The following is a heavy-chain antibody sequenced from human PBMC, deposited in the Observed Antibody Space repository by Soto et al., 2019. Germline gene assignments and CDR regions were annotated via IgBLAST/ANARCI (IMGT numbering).Heavy chain of an antibody. CDR1: GGSISSSNW. CDR3: ARAEEYYDILTGYYSGDIDY. CDR2: IYHSGST. Sequence: PSETLSLTCTVSGGSISSSNWWSWVRQPPGKGLEWIGEIYHSGSTNYNPSLKSRVTISVDKSKNQFSLKLSSVTAADTAVYYCARAEEYYDILTGYYSGDIDYWGQGTLVTVSS. V-gene: IGHV4-4*02. J-gene: IGHJ4*02. D-gene: IGHD3-9*01.